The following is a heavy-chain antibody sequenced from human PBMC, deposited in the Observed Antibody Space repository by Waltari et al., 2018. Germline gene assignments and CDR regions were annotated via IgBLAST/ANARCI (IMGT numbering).Heavy chain of an antibody. CDR1: RFSFSAHY. CDR3: VRFSTPDDAYDI. Sequence: EGQLVESGGGLVQPRESLRLPSEPPRFSFSAHYMDWVRQAPGEGLEWVARSRNQANTYTTEYAASVTDRFTISRDKSKNSLYLQMNGLRTEDTAMYYCVRFSTPDDAYDIWGQGTMVTVSS. V-gene: IGHV3-72*01. J-gene: IGHJ3*02. CDR2: SRNQANTYTT.